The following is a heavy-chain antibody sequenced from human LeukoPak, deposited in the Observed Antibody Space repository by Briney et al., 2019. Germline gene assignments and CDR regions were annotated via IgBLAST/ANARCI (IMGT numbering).Heavy chain of an antibody. Sequence: GGSLRLSCAASGFTFSNAWMSWVRQAPGKGLEWVGRIKSKTDGGTTDYAAPVKGRFTISRDDSKNTLYLQMNSLKTEDTAVYYCTTGSFYDSSGYYPYDFDYWGQGTLVTVSS. CDR3: TTGSFYDSSGYYPYDFDY. D-gene: IGHD3-22*01. CDR2: IKSKTDGGTT. J-gene: IGHJ4*02. CDR1: GFTFSNAW. V-gene: IGHV3-15*01.